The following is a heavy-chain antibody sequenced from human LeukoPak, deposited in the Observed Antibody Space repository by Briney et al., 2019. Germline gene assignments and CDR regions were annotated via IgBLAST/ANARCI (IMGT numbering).Heavy chain of an antibody. CDR2: INTNTGNP. J-gene: IGHJ4*02. V-gene: IGHV7-4-1*02. CDR3: ARVPTSSGSYPYYFDY. Sequence: ASVKVSCKASGYTFTSYAMNWVRQAPGQGLERMGWINTNTGNPTYAQGFTGRFVFSLDTSVSTAYLQISSLKAEDTAVYYCARVPTSSGSYPYYFDYWGQGTLVTVSS. D-gene: IGHD3-10*01. CDR1: GYTFTSYA.